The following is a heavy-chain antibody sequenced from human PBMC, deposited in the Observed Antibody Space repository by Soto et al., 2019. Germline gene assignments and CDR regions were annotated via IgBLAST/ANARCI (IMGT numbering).Heavy chain of an antibody. D-gene: IGHD2-21*02. J-gene: IGHJ3*01. CDR3: ARGHEFGGNSEAFDV. CDR1: GGTFSTSS. CDR2: ILPIFGTA. V-gene: IGHV1-69*15. Sequence: QVQLVQSGAEVKKPGSSVKVSCKASGGTFSTSSINWVRQAPEQGPEWMGNILPIFGTADYAHKLQGRVTSTANESTKTGYMELRSLLSADTAVYYCARGHEFGGNSEAFDVWGQWTVVTVSS.